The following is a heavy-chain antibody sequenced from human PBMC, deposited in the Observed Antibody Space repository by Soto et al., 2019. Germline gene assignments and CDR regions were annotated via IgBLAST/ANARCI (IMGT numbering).Heavy chain of an antibody. CDR3: ASFPLSRVYYFDY. Sequence: GGSLRLSCAASGFTFSSYAMHWVRQAPGKGLEWVAVISYDGSNKYYADSVKGRFTISRDNSKNTLYLQMNSLRAEDTAVYYCASFPLSRVYYFDYWGQGTLVTVSS. V-gene: IGHV3-30-3*01. CDR1: GFTFSSYA. J-gene: IGHJ4*02. CDR2: ISYDGSNK.